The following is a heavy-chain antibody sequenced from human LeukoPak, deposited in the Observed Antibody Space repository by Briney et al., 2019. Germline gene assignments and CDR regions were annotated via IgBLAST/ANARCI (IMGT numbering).Heavy chain of an antibody. D-gene: IGHD3-10*01. V-gene: IGHV4-61*02. CDR1: GGSISSGNDY. Sequence: KTSETLSLTCTVSGGSISSGNDYWSWIRQPAGKGLEWIGRIYTSGSTNYNPSLKSRVTISVDTSKNQFSLKLSSVTATDTAVYYCAREKLYSGSGRYGVYYFDYWGQGTLVTVSS. J-gene: IGHJ4*02. CDR2: IYTSGST. CDR3: AREKLYSGSGRYGVYYFDY.